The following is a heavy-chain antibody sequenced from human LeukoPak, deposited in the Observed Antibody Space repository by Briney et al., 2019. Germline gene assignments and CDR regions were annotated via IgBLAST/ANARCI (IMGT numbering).Heavy chain of an antibody. Sequence: GGSLRLSCAASGFTFSSYSMNWVRQAPGKGLEWVSSISSSSSYIYYADSVKGRFTISRDNAKNSLYLQMNSLRAEDTAVYYCARDLVVVAPAAIFLGLGDYYYYGMDVWGQGTTVTVSS. V-gene: IGHV3-21*01. CDR3: ARDLVVVAPAAIFLGLGDYYYYGMDV. CDR2: ISSSSSYI. CDR1: GFTFSSYS. J-gene: IGHJ6*02. D-gene: IGHD2-2*02.